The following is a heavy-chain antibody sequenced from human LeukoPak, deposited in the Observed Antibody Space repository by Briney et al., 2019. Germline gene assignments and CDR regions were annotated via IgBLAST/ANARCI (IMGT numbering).Heavy chain of an antibody. CDR1: GGSFSSYI. Sequence: SETLSLTCTVSGGSFSSYIWSWIRQPPGKGLEWIGLIYQGGSTNYNPSLKSRGTISIDTSKNHFYLQLNSVTAADTAVYYCARHAPAVTGTGYFDYWGQGTLVAASS. D-gene: IGHD6-19*01. V-gene: IGHV4-59*08. CDR3: ARHAPAVTGTGYFDY. J-gene: IGHJ4*02. CDR2: IYQGGST.